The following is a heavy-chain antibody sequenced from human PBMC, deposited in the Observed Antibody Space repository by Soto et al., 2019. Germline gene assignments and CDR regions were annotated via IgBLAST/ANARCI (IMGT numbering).Heavy chain of an antibody. CDR2: ISNDGSNE. D-gene: IGHD3-10*01. CDR3: AKGEVRGIIPSYFDY. V-gene: IGHV3-30*18. CDR1: GFTFRWFG. J-gene: IGHJ4*02. Sequence: GGSLRLSCAGSGFTFRWFGMNWVRQAPGKGLEWVARISNDGSNEYYVDSVKGRFTISRDNSKATLYLHMDSLRAEDTAVYYCAKGEVRGIIPSYFDYWGLGTLVTVSS.